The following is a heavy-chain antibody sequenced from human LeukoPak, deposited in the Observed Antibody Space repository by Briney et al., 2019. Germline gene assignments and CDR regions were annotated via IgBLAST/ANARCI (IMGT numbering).Heavy chain of an antibody. D-gene: IGHD1-26*01. Sequence: SETLSLTCTVSGGSISIYYWSWIRQPAGKGLEWIGHIYTSGSTNYNPSLNSRVTMSVDTSKNQFSLKLSSVTAADTAVYYCARETQYSGNFRGPEYFQHWGQGTLVTVSS. V-gene: IGHV4-4*07. CDR2: IYTSGST. CDR1: GGSISIYY. J-gene: IGHJ1*01. CDR3: ARETQYSGNFRGPEYFQH.